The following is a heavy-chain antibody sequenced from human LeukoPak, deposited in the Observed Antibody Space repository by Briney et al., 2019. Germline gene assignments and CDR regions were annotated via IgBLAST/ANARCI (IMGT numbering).Heavy chain of an antibody. D-gene: IGHD3-16*01. Sequence: ASVKVSCKASGYTFSGYYMHWVRQAPGQGLEWMGWINPNSGGTNYAQKFQGRVTMARDTSISTAYMELSRLRSDDTAVYYCAGISVGSGDFDYWGQGTLVTVSS. J-gene: IGHJ4*02. CDR1: GYTFSGYY. CDR2: INPNSGGT. V-gene: IGHV1-2*02. CDR3: AGISVGSGDFDY.